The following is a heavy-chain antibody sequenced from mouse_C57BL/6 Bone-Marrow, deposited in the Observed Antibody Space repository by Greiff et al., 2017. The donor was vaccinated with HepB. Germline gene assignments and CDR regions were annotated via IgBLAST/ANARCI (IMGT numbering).Heavy chain of an antibody. CDR1: GYTFTSYG. D-gene: IGHD2-3*01. J-gene: IGHJ4*01. Sequence: QVQLQQSGAELARPGASVKLSCKASGYTFTSYGISWVKQRTGQGLEWIGEIYPRSGNTYYNEKFKGKATLTADKSSSTAYTELRSLTSEDSAVYFCARRWLLHYAMDYWGQGTSVTVSS. CDR3: ARRWLLHYAMDY. CDR2: IYPRSGNT. V-gene: IGHV1-81*01.